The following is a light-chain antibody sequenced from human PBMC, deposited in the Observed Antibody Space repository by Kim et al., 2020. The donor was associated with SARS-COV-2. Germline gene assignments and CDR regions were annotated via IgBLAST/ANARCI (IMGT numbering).Light chain of an antibody. Sequence: DIVLTQFPGTLSLSPGERATLSCRASQSVGNNFVAWYHQRPGQAPRILIYGASSRVTGVPDRFSGSGAGTYFTLTISRLEPEDFGMYYCQQYGNSQAFGQGTKVDIK. CDR1: QSVGNNF. CDR3: QQYGNSQA. CDR2: GAS. J-gene: IGKJ1*01. V-gene: IGKV3-20*01.